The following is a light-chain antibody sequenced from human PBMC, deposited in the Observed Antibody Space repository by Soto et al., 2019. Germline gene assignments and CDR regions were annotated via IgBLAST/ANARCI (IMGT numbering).Light chain of an antibody. CDR3: QHGYVAPYS. Sequence: DIQMTQSPWSLSASIGDTVTITCRASQDINVYLNWYQQKPGEVPKLLIYAASTLHSGVPSRFTGSGSETDFTLTITSLQPEDFATYYCQHGYVAPYSFGQGTKVDI. J-gene: IGKJ2*03. CDR1: QDINVY. V-gene: IGKV1-39*01. CDR2: AAS.